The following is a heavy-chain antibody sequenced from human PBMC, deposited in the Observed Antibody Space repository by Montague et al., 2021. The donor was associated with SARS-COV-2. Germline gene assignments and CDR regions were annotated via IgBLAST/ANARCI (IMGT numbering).Heavy chain of an antibody. CDR3: ASVGCYCSSGSCYSGWFDP. CDR2: INHSGST. Sequence: SETLSLTCAVYGGSFSGYYWSWIRQPPGKGLEWIGEINHSGSTNYNPSLKSRVTISVDTSKNQFSLKLSSVTAADTAVYYCASVGCYCSSGSCYSGWFDPWGQGTLVTVSS. J-gene: IGHJ5*02. D-gene: IGHD2-15*01. CDR1: GGSFSGYY. V-gene: IGHV4-34*01.